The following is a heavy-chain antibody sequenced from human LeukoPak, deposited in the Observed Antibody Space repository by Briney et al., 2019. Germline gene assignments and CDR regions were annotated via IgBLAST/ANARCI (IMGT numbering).Heavy chain of an antibody. CDR1: GFTFSSYG. J-gene: IGHJ4*02. CDR2: IWYDGSNK. Sequence: PGGSLRLSCAASGFTFSSYGMHWVRQAPGKGLEWVAVIWYDGSNKYYADSVKGRFTISRDNSKNTLYLQMNSLRAGDTAVYYCARDHDYGDYYFDYWGQGTLVTVSS. D-gene: IGHD4-17*01. CDR3: ARDHDYGDYYFDY. V-gene: IGHV3-33*01.